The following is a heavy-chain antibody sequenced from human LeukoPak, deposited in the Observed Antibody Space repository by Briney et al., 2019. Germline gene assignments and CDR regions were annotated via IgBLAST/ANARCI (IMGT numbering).Heavy chain of an antibody. CDR3: ARGWGGWYYFDY. V-gene: IGHV1-8*01. CDR2: MNPNSGNT. D-gene: IGHD6-19*01. CDR1: GYTFTSYD. Sequence: RASVKVSCKASGYTFTSYDINWVRQATGQGLEWMGRMNPNSGNTGYAQKFQGRVTMTRNTSISTAYMELSSLRSEDTAVYYCARGWGGWYYFDYWGQGTLVTVSS. J-gene: IGHJ4*02.